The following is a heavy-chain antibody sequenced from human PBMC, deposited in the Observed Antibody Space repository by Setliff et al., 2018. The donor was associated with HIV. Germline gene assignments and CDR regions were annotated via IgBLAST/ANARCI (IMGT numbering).Heavy chain of an antibody. D-gene: IGHD6-6*01. Sequence: GASVKVSCKISGYTLTELSIHWVRQAPGKGLEWMANFDPEDGETFYAQKFQGRLTMTEDTSTDTAYMELSSLRSADTAVYYCSKVSEHRTSSGSFYYYMDVWGEGTTVTVSS. CDR2: FDPEDGET. CDR1: GYTLTELS. CDR3: SKVSEHRTSSGSFYYYMDV. J-gene: IGHJ6*03. V-gene: IGHV1-24*01.